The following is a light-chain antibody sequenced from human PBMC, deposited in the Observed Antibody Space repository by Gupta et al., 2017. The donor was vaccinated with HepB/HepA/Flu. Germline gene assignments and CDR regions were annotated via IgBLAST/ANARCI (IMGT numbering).Light chain of an antibody. V-gene: IGKV3-15*01. Sequence: LLTQSPATLSLSPGERATLSCRSSQSVSGNLVWYQQKPGQAPRVLIYGAATRATGIPDRFSGSGFGTEFTLTISSLQAEDLGIYYCQQYRTWPSFGGGTKVEIK. J-gene: IGKJ4*01. CDR2: GAA. CDR3: QQYRTWPS. CDR1: QSVSGN.